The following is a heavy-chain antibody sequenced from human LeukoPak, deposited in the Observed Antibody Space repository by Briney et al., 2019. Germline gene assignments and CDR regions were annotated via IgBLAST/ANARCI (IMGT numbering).Heavy chain of an antibody. V-gene: IGHV3-30*04. CDR2: ISYDGSNK. J-gene: IGHJ4*02. CDR1: GFTFSGYA. Sequence: GGSLRLSCAASGFTFSGYARHGVRQAPGKGLEGVAVISYDGSNKYYADSWKGGFTTSSDNSNNTPYLQMNSLRAEDTAVYYCAKLYDFWSGRGYFDYWGQGTLVTVSS. D-gene: IGHD3-3*01. CDR3: AKLYDFWSGRGYFDY.